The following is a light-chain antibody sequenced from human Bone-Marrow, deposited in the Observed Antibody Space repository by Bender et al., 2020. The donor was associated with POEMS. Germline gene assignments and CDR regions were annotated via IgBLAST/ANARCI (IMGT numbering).Light chain of an antibody. CDR3: CSYAGTDTFDV. J-gene: IGLJ2*01. V-gene: IGLV2-23*02. Sequence: QSALTQPASVSGSPGQSIAISCNGTTSDVGGSNLVSWYQQHPDKAPKLIIYKVTKRPSGVSNRFSGSKSGNTASLTISGLQAEDEANYYCCSYAGTDTFDVFGGGTKLTVL. CDR2: KVT. CDR1: TSDVGGSNL.